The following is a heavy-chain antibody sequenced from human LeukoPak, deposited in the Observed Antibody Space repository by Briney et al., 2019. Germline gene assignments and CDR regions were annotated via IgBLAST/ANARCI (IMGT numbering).Heavy chain of an antibody. CDR3: AKVRWDNSGWYYLDY. D-gene: IGHD6-19*01. V-gene: IGHV3-30*04. J-gene: IGHJ4*02. CDR1: GFTFSSYA. Sequence: GGSLRLSCAASGFTFSSYAMHWVRQAPGKGLEWVAVISYDGSNKYYTDSVKGRFTISRDNSKSTLYLQMNSLRAEDTAVYYCAKVRWDNSGWYYLDYWGQGTLVTVSS. CDR2: ISYDGSNK.